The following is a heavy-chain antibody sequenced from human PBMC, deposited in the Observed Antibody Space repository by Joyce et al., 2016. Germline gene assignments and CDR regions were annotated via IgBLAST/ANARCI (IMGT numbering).Heavy chain of an antibody. CDR2: VDSDGSGT. V-gene: IGHV3-74*01. CDR3: GSVFEY. J-gene: IGHJ4*02. Sequence: EVQLVESGGGLLQPGGSLRLSCAASGFTFTNYWVHWVRQAPGKGLVWVARVDSDGSGTSYADSVKGRFTISRDNAENMVHLQMNSLRTEDTAVYFCGSVFEYWGRGALVTVSS. CDR1: GFTFTNYW.